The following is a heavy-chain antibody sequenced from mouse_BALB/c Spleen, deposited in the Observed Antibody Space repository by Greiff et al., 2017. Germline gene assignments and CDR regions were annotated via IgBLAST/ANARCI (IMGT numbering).Heavy chain of an antibody. CDR2: ISSGSSTI. V-gene: IGHV5-17*02. CDR3: ARGGTRY. J-gene: IGHJ2*01. CDR1: GFTFSSFG. D-gene: IGHD3-3*01. Sequence: EVHLVESGGGLVQPGGSRKLSCAASGFTFSSFGMHWVRQAPEKGLEWVAYISSGSSTIYYADTVKGRFTISRDNPKNTLFLQMTSLRSEDTAMYYCARGGTRYWGQGTTLTVSS.